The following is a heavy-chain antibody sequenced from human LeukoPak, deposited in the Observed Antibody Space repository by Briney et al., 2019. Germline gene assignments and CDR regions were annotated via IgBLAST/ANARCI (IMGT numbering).Heavy chain of an antibody. D-gene: IGHD3-10*01. CDR2: IWYDGSNK. Sequence: GGSLRLSCAASGFTFSSYGMHWVRQAPGKGLEWVAVIWYDGSNKYYADSVKGRFTISRDNSKNTLYLQMNSLRAEDTAVYYCARDMVRGVIGSYYFDYWGQGTLATVSS. V-gene: IGHV3-33*01. CDR3: ARDMVRGVIGSYYFDY. J-gene: IGHJ4*02. CDR1: GFTFSSYG.